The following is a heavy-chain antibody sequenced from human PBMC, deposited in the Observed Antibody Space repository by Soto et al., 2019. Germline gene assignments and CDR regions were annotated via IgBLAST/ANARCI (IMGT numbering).Heavy chain of an antibody. D-gene: IGHD6-19*01. CDR1: GFTFSNHG. V-gene: IGHV3-30*02. CDR3: ARDDIPGRAVAIYGMDV. CDR2: IRYDGSNE. J-gene: IGHJ6*02. Sequence: PGGSLRLSCAASGFTFSNHGMHWVRQAPGKGLEWVALIRYDGSNEYYADSVKGRFTISRDNSKNTLYLQMNSLRAEDTAVYYCARDDIPGRAVAIYGMDVWGQGTTVTVSS.